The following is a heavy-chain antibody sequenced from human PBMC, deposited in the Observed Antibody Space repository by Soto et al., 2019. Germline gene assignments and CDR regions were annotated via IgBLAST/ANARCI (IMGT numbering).Heavy chain of an antibody. Sequence: PTETLALTCTVSGFSLSNARMGGSWSRQPPGKALEWLAHIFSNDETSYSTSLKSRLTISKDTSKSQVVLNMTNMDPVDTATYYCARIRATRSYYYGMDVWGQGTTVTVSS. CDR3: ARIRATRSYYYGMDV. CDR1: GFSLSNARMG. J-gene: IGHJ6*02. CDR2: IFSNDET. V-gene: IGHV2-26*01. D-gene: IGHD1-26*01.